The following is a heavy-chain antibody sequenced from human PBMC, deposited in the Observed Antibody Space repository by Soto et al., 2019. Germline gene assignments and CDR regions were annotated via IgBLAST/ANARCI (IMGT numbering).Heavy chain of an antibody. Sequence: SETLSLTCTVSGGSISSGGYYWSWIRQHPGKGLEWIGYIYYSGSTYYNPSLKSRVTISVDTSKNQFSLKLSSVTAADTAVYYCARAPAAIPSRTFDYWGQGTLVTVSS. CDR2: IYYSGST. CDR1: GGSISSGGYY. D-gene: IGHD2-2*01. V-gene: IGHV4-31*03. J-gene: IGHJ4*02. CDR3: ARAPAAIPSRTFDY.